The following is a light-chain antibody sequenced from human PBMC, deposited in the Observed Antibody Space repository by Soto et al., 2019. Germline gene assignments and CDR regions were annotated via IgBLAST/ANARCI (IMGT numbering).Light chain of an antibody. CDR3: QQSYTTPWT. Sequence: DIQMTQSPSSLSASVGDRVTITCRASQSITSYLNWYQQKPGKAPQLLIYAASSLQSGVPSRFSGSGSGTDFTLTISRLQPEDCATYFCQQSYTTPWTFGQGTKVEVK. J-gene: IGKJ1*01. CDR2: AAS. V-gene: IGKV1-39*01. CDR1: QSITSY.